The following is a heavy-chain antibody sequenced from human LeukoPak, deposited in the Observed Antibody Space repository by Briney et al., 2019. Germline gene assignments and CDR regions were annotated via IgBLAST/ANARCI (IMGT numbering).Heavy chain of an antibody. V-gene: IGHV3-30*10. CDR1: GFPFVAYA. Sequence: GGSLRLSCATSGFPFVAYALHWVRQAPGKGLEWVAVISSDTSNKYYMDSVKGRFTISRDNSKNTLYLQMDSLRPEDTAVYYCARLAAASPGYWGQETLVTVSS. J-gene: IGHJ4*02. D-gene: IGHD3-16*01. CDR3: ARLAAASPGY. CDR2: ISSDTSNK.